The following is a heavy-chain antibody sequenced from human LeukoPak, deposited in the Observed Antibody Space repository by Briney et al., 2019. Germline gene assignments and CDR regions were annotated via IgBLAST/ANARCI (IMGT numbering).Heavy chain of an antibody. Sequence: RTGGSLRLSCAASGFTFSSYWMSWVRQAPGKGLEWVANIKQDGSEKYYVDSVKGRFTISRDNAKSSLYLQMNSLRAEDTAVYYCARDQPRQGFWSGYYYMDVWGKGTTVTVSS. V-gene: IGHV3-7*01. CDR3: ARDQPRQGFWSGYYYMDV. J-gene: IGHJ6*03. CDR2: IKQDGSEK. CDR1: GFTFSSYW. D-gene: IGHD3-3*01.